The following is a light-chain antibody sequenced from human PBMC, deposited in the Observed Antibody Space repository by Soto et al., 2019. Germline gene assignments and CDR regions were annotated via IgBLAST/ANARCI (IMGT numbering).Light chain of an antibody. CDR2: KVS. V-gene: IGKV2-30*01. Sequence: DVVLTQSPLSLPVTLGHPASISCRSTQSLVYSDGNIYLNWFQQRPGQSPRRLIYKVSNRDSGVPDRFSGRGSGTDFTLKISRVVAEDVGVDYCMQSKHWPPITLGQGTRLEIK. J-gene: IGKJ5*01. CDR1: QSLVYSDGNIY. CDR3: MQSKHWPPIT.